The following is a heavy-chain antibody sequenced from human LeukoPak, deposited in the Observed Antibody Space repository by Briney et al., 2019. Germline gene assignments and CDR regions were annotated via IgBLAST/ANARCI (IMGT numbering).Heavy chain of an antibody. V-gene: IGHV3-30*04. J-gene: IGHJ6*03. Sequence: GGSLRLSCAASGFTFSSYAMHWVRQAPGKGLEWVAVISYDGSNKYYADSVKGRFTISRDNSKNTLYLQMNSLRAEDTAVYYCAREIVATIGEYYYYYMDVWGKGTTVTISS. CDR1: GFTFSSYA. D-gene: IGHD5-12*01. CDR2: ISYDGSNK. CDR3: AREIVATIGEYYYYYMDV.